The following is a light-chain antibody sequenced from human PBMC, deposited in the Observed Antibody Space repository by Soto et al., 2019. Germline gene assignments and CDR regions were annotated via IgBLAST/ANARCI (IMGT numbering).Light chain of an antibody. J-gene: IGLJ2*01. CDR2: EVS. CDR1: SSDVGGYNY. Sequence: QSALTQPASVSGSPGQSITISCTGTSSDVGGYNYVSWYQQHPGKAPKLMIYEVSNRPSGVSNRFSGSKSGNTASLTISGLQAEDEADYYCNSYTSTSTHVVFGGGTKLTVL. CDR3: NSYTSTSTHVV. V-gene: IGLV2-14*01.